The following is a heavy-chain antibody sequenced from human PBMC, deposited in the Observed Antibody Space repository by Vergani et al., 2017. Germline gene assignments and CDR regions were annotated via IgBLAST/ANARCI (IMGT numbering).Heavy chain of an antibody. CDR3: ARGDDILTGYYRNYSYYGMDV. J-gene: IGHJ6*02. D-gene: IGHD3-9*01. V-gene: IGHV1-18*01. Sequence: QVQLVQSGAEVKKPGASVKVSCKASGYTFTSYGISWVRQAPGQGLEWMGWISAYNGNTNYAQKFQGRVTMTRETSVSTAYMELSRLRSDDTAVYYCARGDDILTGYYRNYSYYGMDVWGQGTTVTVSS. CDR2: ISAYNGNT. CDR1: GYTFTSYG.